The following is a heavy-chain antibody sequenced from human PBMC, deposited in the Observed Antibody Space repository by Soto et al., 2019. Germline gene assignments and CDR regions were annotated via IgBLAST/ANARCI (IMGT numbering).Heavy chain of an antibody. V-gene: IGHV3-23*01. D-gene: IGHD2-15*01. Sequence: PGGSMRLSCAASGFTLSSYAMGWVRQGPGKGLEWVAVVSIGGSTHYADSVRGRFTTSRDNSKNTLSLQMNSLTAEDTAVYFCAKRRGAGGHFDYWGQGALVTVSS. CDR3: AKRRGAGGHFDY. CDR1: GFTLSSYA. J-gene: IGHJ4*02. CDR2: VSIGGST.